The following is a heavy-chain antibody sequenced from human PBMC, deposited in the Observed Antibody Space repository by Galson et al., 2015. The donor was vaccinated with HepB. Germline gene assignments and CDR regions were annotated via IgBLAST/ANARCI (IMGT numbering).Heavy chain of an antibody. CDR3: ASLIIGTYGMDV. Sequence: SLRLSCAASGFTFSSYGMHWVRQVPGKGLEWVAVIWYDGSNKYYADSVKGRFTISRDNSKNTLYLQMNSLRAEDTAVYYCASLIIGTYGMDVWGQGTTVTVSS. CDR1: GFTFSSYG. D-gene: IGHD3-10*01. V-gene: IGHV3-33*01. CDR2: IWYDGSNK. J-gene: IGHJ6*02.